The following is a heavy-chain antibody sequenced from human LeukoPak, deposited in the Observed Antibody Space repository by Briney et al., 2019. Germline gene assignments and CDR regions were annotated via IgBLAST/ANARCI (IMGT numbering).Heavy chain of an antibody. Sequence: GGSLRLSCAASGFTFSSYSMNWVRQAPGKGLEWVSSISSSSSYIYYADSVKGRFTISRDNAKNSLYLQMNSLRAEDTAVYYCAKDHGVAVTGMYYWGQGTLVTVSS. D-gene: IGHD6-19*01. V-gene: IGHV3-21*04. CDR2: ISSSSSYI. J-gene: IGHJ4*02. CDR1: GFTFSSYS. CDR3: AKDHGVAVTGMYY.